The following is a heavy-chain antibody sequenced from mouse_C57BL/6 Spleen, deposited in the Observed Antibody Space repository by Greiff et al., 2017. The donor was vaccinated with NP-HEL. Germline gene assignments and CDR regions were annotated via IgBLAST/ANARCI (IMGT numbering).Heavy chain of an antibody. V-gene: IGHV1-61*01. CDR1: GYTFTSYW. Sequence: VQLQQPGAELVRPGSSVKLSCKASGYTFTSYWMDWVKQRPGQGLEWIGNIYPSDSETHYNQKFKDKATWTVDKSSSTAYMQLSSLTSEDSAVYYCARSGLYFDYWGQGTTLTVSS. D-gene: IGHD3-1*01. CDR2: IYPSDSET. J-gene: IGHJ2*01. CDR3: ARSGLYFDY.